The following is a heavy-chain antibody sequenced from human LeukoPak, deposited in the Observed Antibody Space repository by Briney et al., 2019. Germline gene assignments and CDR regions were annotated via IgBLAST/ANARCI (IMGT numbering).Heavy chain of an antibody. Sequence: GGSLRLSCAASGFTFSSYSMHWVRQAPGKGLEWVSSISNSSSYIFYADSMKGRFTISRNNAENSLYLQMSSLRAEDTAVYYCARAPTGVLGPTPAGYWGQGTLVTVSS. CDR3: ARAPTGVLGPTPAGY. D-gene: IGHD1-26*01. CDR1: GFTFSSYS. V-gene: IGHV3-21*01. J-gene: IGHJ4*02. CDR2: ISNSSSYI.